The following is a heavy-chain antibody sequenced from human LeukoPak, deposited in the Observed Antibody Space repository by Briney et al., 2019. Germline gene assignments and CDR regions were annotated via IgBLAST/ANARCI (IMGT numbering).Heavy chain of an antibody. CDR1: GFTFGINS. CDR2: IKKDESEI. V-gene: IGHV3-7*01. J-gene: IGHJ4*02. Sequence: GALSLSCEVSGFTFGINSMTWVRQAPGKGLEWLATIKKDESEIFYVNSVKGRFTISRDNAKNSLYLQMSSLRAEDTAVYYCAKLREDGSGSCYRSFDYWGQGQLVTVSS. D-gene: IGHD3-10*01. CDR3: AKLREDGSGSCYRSFDY.